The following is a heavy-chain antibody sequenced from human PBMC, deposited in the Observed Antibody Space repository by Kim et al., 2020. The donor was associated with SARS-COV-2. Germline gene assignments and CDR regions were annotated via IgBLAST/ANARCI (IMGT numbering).Heavy chain of an antibody. CDR3: AREELQQLDF. J-gene: IGHJ4*02. D-gene: IGHD6-13*01. V-gene: IGHV1-69*01. Sequence: KYDRKFQGRVTIPADESTSTAYMELTSLRSDDTAVYYCAREELQQLDFWGQGTLVTVSS.